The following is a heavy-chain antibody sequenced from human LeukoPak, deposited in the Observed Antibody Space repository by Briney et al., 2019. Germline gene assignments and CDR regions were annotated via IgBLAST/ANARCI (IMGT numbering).Heavy chain of an antibody. Sequence: GRSLRLSCAASGFSFSSYGMHWVRQAPGKGLEWVAIVSNDGSTKYYADSVKGRFTISRDNSKNTLYLQMDSPRAEDSAVYYCAKDEGNTALFTHYFDYWGQGTLVTVSS. CDR3: AKDEGNTALFTHYFDY. D-gene: IGHD5-18*01. CDR1: GFSFSSYG. CDR2: VSNDGSTK. J-gene: IGHJ4*02. V-gene: IGHV3-30*18.